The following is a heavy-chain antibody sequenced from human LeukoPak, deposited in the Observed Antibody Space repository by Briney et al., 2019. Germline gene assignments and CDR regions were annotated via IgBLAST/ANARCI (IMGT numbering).Heavy chain of an antibody. D-gene: IGHD3-22*01. CDR1: GGSFSGYY. CDR3: ARGPYYYDSSGYYAFDY. CDR2: INHSGST. V-gene: IGHV4-34*01. Sequence: SETLSLTYAVYGGSFSGYYWSWIRQPPGKGLEWIGEINHSGSTNYNPSLKSRVTISVDTSKNQFSLKLSSVTAADTAVYYCARGPYYYDSSGYYAFDYWGQGTLVTVSS. J-gene: IGHJ4*02.